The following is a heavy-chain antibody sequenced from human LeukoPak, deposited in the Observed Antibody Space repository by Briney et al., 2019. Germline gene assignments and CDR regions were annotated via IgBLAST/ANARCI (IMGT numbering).Heavy chain of an antibody. CDR3: ARNRYYYGSGNYGVPNWFDP. J-gene: IGHJ5*02. CDR1: GGSISSSPFY. Sequence: SETLSLTCTVSGGSISSSPFYWGWIRQPPGKGLKWIGSIYYSGSTYYNPSLKSRVTISVDTSKNQFSLKLNSVTAADTAVYYCARNRYYYGSGNYGVPNWFDPWGQGTLVTVSS. D-gene: IGHD3-10*01. CDR2: IYYSGST. V-gene: IGHV4-39*01.